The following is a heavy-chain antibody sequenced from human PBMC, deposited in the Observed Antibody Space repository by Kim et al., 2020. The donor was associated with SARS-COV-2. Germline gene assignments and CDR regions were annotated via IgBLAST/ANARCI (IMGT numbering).Heavy chain of an antibody. Sequence: SETLSLTCAVYGGSFSGYYWSWIRQPPGKGLEWIGEINHSGSANYNPSLKSRVTISVDTSKNQFSLKLSSVTAADTAVYYCAREGNGGLLWFGELLIPPLRNNWFDPWGQGTLVTVSS. CDR3: AREGNGGLLWFGELLIPPLRNNWFDP. D-gene: IGHD3-10*01. CDR2: INHSGSA. CDR1: GGSFSGYY. V-gene: IGHV4-34*01. J-gene: IGHJ5*02.